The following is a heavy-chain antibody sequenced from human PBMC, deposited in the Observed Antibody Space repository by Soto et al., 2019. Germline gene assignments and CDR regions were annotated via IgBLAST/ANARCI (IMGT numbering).Heavy chain of an antibody. J-gene: IGHJ6*02. CDR1: GGTFSSYA. V-gene: IGHV1-69*13. CDR3: ARGRYYGSGSRTDYYYYYGMDV. D-gene: IGHD3-10*01. Sequence: SVKVSCKASGGTFSSYAISWVRQAPGQGLEWMGGIIPIFGTANYAQKFQGRVTITADESTSTAYMELSSLRSEDTAVYYCARGRYYGSGSRTDYYYYYGMDVWG. CDR2: IIPIFGTA.